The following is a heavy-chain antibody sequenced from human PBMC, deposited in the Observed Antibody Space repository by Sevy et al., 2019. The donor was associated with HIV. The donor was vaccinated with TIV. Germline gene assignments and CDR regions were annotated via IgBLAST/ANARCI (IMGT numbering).Heavy chain of an antibody. V-gene: IGHV1-18*04. CDR3: ARVRSGWPRI. CDR1: GYSFSTYG. D-gene: IGHD6-19*01. J-gene: IGHJ4*02. Sequence: ASVKVSCKASGYSFSTYGISWVRQAPGQGLEWMGWISGYNGNTHYAESLQGRVTMTTDTSTSTAYMELMNLRSDDTAVYYCARVRSGWPRIWGPGTLVTVSS. CDR2: ISGYNGNT.